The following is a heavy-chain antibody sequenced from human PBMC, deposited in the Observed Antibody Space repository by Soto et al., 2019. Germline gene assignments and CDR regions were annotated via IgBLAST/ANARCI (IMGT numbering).Heavy chain of an antibody. J-gene: IGHJ4*02. CDR1: GYSFTSYW. CDR2: IYPGDSDT. Sequence: PGESLKISCKGSGYSFTSYWIGWVRQMPGKGLEWMGIIYPGDSDTRYSPSFQGQVTISADKSISTAYLQWSSLKASDTAMYYCARPFYYDSSGYYPAGYWGQGTLVTVSS. D-gene: IGHD3-22*01. CDR3: ARPFYYDSSGYYPAGY. V-gene: IGHV5-51*01.